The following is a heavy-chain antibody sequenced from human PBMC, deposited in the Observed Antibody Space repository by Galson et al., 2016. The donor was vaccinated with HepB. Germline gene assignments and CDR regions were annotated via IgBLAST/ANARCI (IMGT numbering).Heavy chain of an antibody. V-gene: IGHV3-23*01. CDR1: GVTFGTYA. D-gene: IGHD2-21*01. CDR2: ISGSGGNT. CDR3: AREDPYLDAFDI. J-gene: IGHJ3*02. Sequence: SLRLSCAASGVTFGTYAISWVRQAPGKGLEWVSVISGSGGNTYYADSVKGRFTISRDNAQNTLYLQMSSLRAEDTAIYYCAREDPYLDAFDIWGRGTMVTVSS.